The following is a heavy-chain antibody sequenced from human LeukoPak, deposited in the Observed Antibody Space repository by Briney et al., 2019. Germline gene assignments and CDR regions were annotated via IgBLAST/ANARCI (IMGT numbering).Heavy chain of an antibody. D-gene: IGHD3-16*01. CDR3: AREFQGVSHYMDA. J-gene: IGHJ6*03. Sequence: GGSLRLSCAASGFTFSSYSMTWVRQAPGKGLEWVSYISSSSSTIYYADSVKGRFTISRDNSKNSLYLQMNSLRDEDTVVYYCAREFQGVSHYMDAWGKGTTVTVSS. CDR2: ISSSSSTI. V-gene: IGHV3-48*02. CDR1: GFTFSSYS.